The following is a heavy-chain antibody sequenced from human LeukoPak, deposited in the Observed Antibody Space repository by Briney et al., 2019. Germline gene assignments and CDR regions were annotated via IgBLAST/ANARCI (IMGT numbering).Heavy chain of an antibody. D-gene: IGHD6-13*01. CDR1: GFTFSSYG. CDR3: AKASYSSPIYIDWDFDY. CDR2: ISYDGSNK. Sequence: GGSLRLSCAASGFTFSSYGMHWVRQAPGKGLEWVAVISYDGSNKYYADSVKGRFTISRDNSKNTLYLQMNSLRAEDTAVYYCAKASYSSPIYIDWDFDYWGQGTLVTVSS. J-gene: IGHJ4*02. V-gene: IGHV3-30*18.